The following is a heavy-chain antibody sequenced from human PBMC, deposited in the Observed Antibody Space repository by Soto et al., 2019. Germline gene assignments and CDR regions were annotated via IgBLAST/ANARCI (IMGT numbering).Heavy chain of an antibody. CDR3: ARVGFYPYYFDY. J-gene: IGHJ4*02. D-gene: IGHD3-3*01. Sequence: SETLSLTCAVYGGSFSGYYWSWIRQPPGKGPEWIGEINHSGSTNYNPSLKSRVTISVDTSKNQFSLKLSSVTAADTAVYYCARVGFYPYYFDYWGQGTLVTVSS. CDR1: GGSFSGYY. V-gene: IGHV4-34*01. CDR2: INHSGST.